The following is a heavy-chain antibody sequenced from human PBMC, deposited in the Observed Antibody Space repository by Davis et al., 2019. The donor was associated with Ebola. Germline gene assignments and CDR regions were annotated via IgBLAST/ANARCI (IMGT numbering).Heavy chain of an antibody. V-gene: IGHV3-73*01. CDR3: ATRIEEVGARKYSSGWYNWFDP. CDR1: GFTFSGSA. J-gene: IGHJ5*02. Sequence: PGGSLRLSCAASGFTFSGSAMHWVRQASGKGLEWVGRIRSKANSYATAYAASVKGRFTISRDDSKNTAYLQMNSLRAEDTAVYYCATRIEEVGARKYSSGWYNWFDPWGQGTLVTVSS. D-gene: IGHD6-19*01. CDR2: IRSKANSYAT.